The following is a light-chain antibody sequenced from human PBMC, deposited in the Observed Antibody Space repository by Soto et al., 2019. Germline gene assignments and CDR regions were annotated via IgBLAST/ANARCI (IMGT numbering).Light chain of an antibody. J-gene: IGKJ1*01. V-gene: IGKV1-5*01. Sequence: DIQMTQSPSTLSASVGDRVTITGRADQSITRWLAWFQQKPGKAPSLLIYDATNLQPGVPSRFSGSGSGTDFTLTIRRLEPEDFAVYYCQQYGSSGTFGQGTKVDIK. CDR2: DAT. CDR1: QSITRW. CDR3: QQYGSSGT.